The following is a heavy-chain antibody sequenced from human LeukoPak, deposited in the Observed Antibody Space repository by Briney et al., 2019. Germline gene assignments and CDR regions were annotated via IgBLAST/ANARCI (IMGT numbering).Heavy chain of an antibody. V-gene: IGHV3-48*01. Sequence: GGSLRLSCAASGFTFSSYSMNWVRQAPGKGLEWVSYISSSSSTIYYADSVKGRFTISRDNAKNSLYLQMNSLRAEDTAVYYCASMMDDSSGYPPYYGMDVWGQGTTVTVSS. CDR2: ISSSSSTI. CDR3: ASMMDDSSGYPPYYGMDV. J-gene: IGHJ6*02. D-gene: IGHD3-22*01. CDR1: GFTFSSYS.